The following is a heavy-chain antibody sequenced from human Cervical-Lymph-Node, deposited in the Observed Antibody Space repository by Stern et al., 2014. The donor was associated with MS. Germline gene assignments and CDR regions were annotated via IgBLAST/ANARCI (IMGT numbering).Heavy chain of an antibody. CDR2: IYYSVIT. CDR1: GGAIISGDFY. CDR3: ARRAGGSDNYFDP. D-gene: IGHD4/OR15-4a*01. Sequence: QVQLQESGTGLVKPSQTLARTCTVSGGAIISGDFYWSWIRQLPGKGLDWIGYIYYSVITYYNPSLNRRVTISVDTANNQFSLKLSSVTAADTAVYYCARRAGGSDNYFDPWGQGTLVTASS. V-gene: IGHV4-31*03. J-gene: IGHJ5*02.